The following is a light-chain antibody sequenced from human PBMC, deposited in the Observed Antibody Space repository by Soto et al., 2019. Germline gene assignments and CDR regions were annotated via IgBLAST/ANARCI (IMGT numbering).Light chain of an antibody. CDR1: SSDVGAYNY. CDR3: CSYAGDYTYV. CDR2: DVT. Sequence: QSALAQPRSVSGSPGQSVTFSCTGASSDVGAYNYVSWYQHHPDKAPKLIIYDVTKRPSGVPDRFSGSKSGNTASLTISGLQAEDEADYYGCSYAGDYTYVFGNGTKVTV. J-gene: IGLJ1*01. V-gene: IGLV2-11*01.